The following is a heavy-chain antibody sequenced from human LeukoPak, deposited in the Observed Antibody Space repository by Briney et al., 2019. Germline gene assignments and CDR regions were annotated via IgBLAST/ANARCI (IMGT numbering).Heavy chain of an antibody. V-gene: IGHV1-69*13. D-gene: IGHD2-2*02. Sequence: SVTVSCKASGGTFSSYAISWVRQAPGQGLEWMGGIIPIFGTANYAQKFQGRVTITADESTSTAYMELSSLRSEDTAVYYCARVGVVVVPAAIRGPKDYYYGMDVWGQGTTVTVSS. J-gene: IGHJ6*02. CDR2: IIPIFGTA. CDR3: ARVGVVVVPAAIRGPKDYYYGMDV. CDR1: GGTFSSYA.